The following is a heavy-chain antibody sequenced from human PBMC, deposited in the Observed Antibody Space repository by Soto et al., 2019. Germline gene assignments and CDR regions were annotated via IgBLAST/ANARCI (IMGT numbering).Heavy chain of an antibody. J-gene: IGHJ4*02. Sequence: EVQLVESGGDLVQPGGSLRLSCAASGFTFSGYWMSWVRQAPGKGLEWVASIKEDGSEKYYEDSVKGRFTISRDNAKNSLYLQMNSLRVEDTAVYYCARGGAVTGRFEYWGQGTLVTVSS. CDR2: IKEDGSEK. CDR3: ARGGAVTGRFEY. CDR1: GFTFSGYW. D-gene: IGHD4-4*01. V-gene: IGHV3-7*01.